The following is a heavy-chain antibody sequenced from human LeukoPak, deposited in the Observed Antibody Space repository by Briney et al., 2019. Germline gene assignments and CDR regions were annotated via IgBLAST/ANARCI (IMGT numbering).Heavy chain of an antibody. CDR3: ARLPGIAVAGPEFDY. J-gene: IGHJ4*02. CDR1: GGSISSSSYY. V-gene: IGHV4-39*01. CDR2: IYYSGST. Sequence: NPSETLSLTCTVSGGSISSSSYYWGWIRQPPGKGLEWIGSIYYSGSTYYNPSLKSRVTISVDTSKNQFSLKLSSVTAADTAVYYCARLPGIAVAGPEFDYWGQGTLVTVSS. D-gene: IGHD6-19*01.